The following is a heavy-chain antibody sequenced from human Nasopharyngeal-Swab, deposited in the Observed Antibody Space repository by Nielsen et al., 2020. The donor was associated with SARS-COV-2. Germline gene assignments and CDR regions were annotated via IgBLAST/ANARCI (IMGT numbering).Heavy chain of an antibody. V-gene: IGHV3-11*04. D-gene: IGHD3-22*01. CDR2: ISSSGSTI. J-gene: IGHJ4*02. CDR1: GFTFSDYY. CDR3: ARSFEGSSGYYYDYFDY. Sequence: GESLKISCAASGFTFSDYYMSWIRQAPGEGLEWVSYISSSGSTIYYADSVKGRFTISRDNAKNSLYLQMNSLRAEDTAVYYCARSFEGSSGYYYDYFDYWGQGTLVTVSS.